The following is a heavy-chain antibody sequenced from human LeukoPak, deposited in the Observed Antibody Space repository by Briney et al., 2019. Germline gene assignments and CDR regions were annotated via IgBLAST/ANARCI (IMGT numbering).Heavy chain of an antibody. J-gene: IGHJ4*02. CDR1: GFTFHDYA. V-gene: IGHV3-7*01. Sequence: GESLRLSCAASGFTFHDYAMHWVRQAPGKGLELVSNVKEDGSEKYYVDSVKGRFTISRDNAKNSLYMQMDSLRAEDTAVYYCTRRGWFGAVFPANVWGQGPLAIVSS. D-gene: IGHD3-10*01. CDR3: TRRGWFGAVFPANV. CDR2: VKEDGSEK.